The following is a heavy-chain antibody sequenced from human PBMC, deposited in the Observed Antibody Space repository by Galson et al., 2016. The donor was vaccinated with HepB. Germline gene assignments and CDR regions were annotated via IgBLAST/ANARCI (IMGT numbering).Heavy chain of an antibody. V-gene: IGHV3-33*08. Sequence: SLRLSCAASGFTFSTYGMHWVRQAPGKGLEWVAVICYDGSTIYYADSVKGRFTISRDNSKNTLYLQMNSLRAEDTAVYYCARDSVGFSPFFGVTPGGYWGQGTLVTVSS. D-gene: IGHD3-16*01. CDR3: ARDSVGFSPFFGVTPGGY. CDR1: GFTFSTYG. CDR2: ICYDGSTI. J-gene: IGHJ4*02.